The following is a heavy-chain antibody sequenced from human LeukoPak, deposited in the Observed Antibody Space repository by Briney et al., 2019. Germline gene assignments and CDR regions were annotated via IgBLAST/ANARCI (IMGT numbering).Heavy chain of an antibody. CDR2: INPSDGST. D-gene: IGHD3-10*01. Sequence: ASVKVSCKASGYTFTSYYMHWVRQAPGQGLEWMGIINPSDGSTSYAQKFQGRVTITADESTSTAYMELSSLRSEDTPVYYCARGGSSYYYGSGSYYRFDYWGQGTLVTVSS. CDR1: GYTFTSYY. CDR3: ARGGSSYYYGSGSYYRFDY. J-gene: IGHJ4*02. V-gene: IGHV1-46*01.